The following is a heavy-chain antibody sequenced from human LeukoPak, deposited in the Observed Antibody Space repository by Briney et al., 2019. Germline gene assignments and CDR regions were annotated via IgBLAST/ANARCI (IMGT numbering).Heavy chain of an antibody. CDR1: GFTFSSYS. CDR2: ISSSSSYI. CDR3: ARDPEKLGMIDY. V-gene: IGHV3-21*01. D-gene: IGHD7-27*01. J-gene: IGHJ4*02. Sequence: KSGGSLRLSCAASGFTFSSYSMNWVRQAPGKGLEWVSSISSSSSYIYYADSVKGRFTISRDNAKNSLYLQMNSLRAEDTAVYYCARDPEKLGMIDYWGQGTLVTVSS.